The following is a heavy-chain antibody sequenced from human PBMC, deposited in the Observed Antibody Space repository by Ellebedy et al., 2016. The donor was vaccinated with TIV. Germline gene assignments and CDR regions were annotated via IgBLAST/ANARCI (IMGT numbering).Heavy chain of an antibody. CDR2: IYYSGST. CDR1: GGSISSYY. D-gene: IGHD6-13*01. J-gene: IGHJ6*02. Sequence: SETLSLXCTVSGGSISSYYWSWIRQPPGKGLEWIGYIYYSGSTNYNPSLKSRVTISVDTSKNQFSLKLSSVTAADTAVYYCARGVRDVAAGGYGMDVWGQGTTVTVSS. CDR3: ARGVRDVAAGGYGMDV. V-gene: IGHV4-59*01.